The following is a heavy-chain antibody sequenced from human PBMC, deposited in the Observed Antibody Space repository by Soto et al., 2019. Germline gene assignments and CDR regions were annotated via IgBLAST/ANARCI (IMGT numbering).Heavy chain of an antibody. V-gene: IGHV1-8*01. J-gene: IGHJ6*02. CDR3: ALPAMVTWSDYYGMDG. Sequence: GASVKVSCKASGYTFTSYDINWVRQATGQGLEWMGWMNPNSGNTGYAQKFQGRVTMTRNTSISTAYMELSSLRSEDTAVYYCALPAMVTWSDYYGMDGWGQGTTVTVAS. CDR1: GYTFTSYD. CDR2: MNPNSGNT. D-gene: IGHD5-18*01.